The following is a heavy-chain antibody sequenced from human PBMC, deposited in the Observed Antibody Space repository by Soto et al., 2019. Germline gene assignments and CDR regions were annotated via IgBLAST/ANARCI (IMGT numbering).Heavy chain of an antibody. D-gene: IGHD2-15*01. CDR3: ARGMDIVVMVGPTGGIDF. CDR2: IDPSDTYT. J-gene: IGHJ6*02. CDR1: GYSFTSYW. Sequence: GESRKICWKGSGYSFTSYWISWVRQMPGKGLGWMGSIDPSDTYTNYSPSFQGHVTISADKSISTAYLQWSSLKASGTAMYYGARGMDIVVMVGPTGGIDFWGPGTMVTVFS. V-gene: IGHV5-10-1*01.